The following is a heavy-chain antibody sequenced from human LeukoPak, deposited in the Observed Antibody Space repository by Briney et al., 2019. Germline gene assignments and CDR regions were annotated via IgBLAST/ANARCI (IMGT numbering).Heavy chain of an antibody. D-gene: IGHD3-3*01. CDR1: GGSFSGYY. J-gene: IGHJ5*02. CDR2: INHSGST. V-gene: IGHV4-34*01. CDR3: ARGRRNKATIFVGRRDWFDP. Sequence: PSETLSLTCAVYGGSFSGYYWSWIRQPPGKGLEWIGEINHSGSTNYNPSLKSRVTISVDTSKNQFSLKLSSVTAADTAVYYCARGRRNKATIFVGRRDWFDPWGQGTLVTVSS.